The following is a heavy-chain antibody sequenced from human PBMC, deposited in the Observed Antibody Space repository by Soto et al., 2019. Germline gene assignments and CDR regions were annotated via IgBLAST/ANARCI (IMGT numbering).Heavy chain of an antibody. CDR2: IRSKAYGGTT. CDR3: TRDHPPYDFWSGYYDSYYYGMDV. CDR1: GFTFSTSS. J-gene: IGHJ6*02. Sequence: GGSLRLSCAASGFTFSTSSMSWVRQAPGKGLEWVGFIRSKAYGGTTEYAASVKGRFTISRDDSKSIAYLQMNSLKTEDTAVYYCTRDHPPYDFWSGYYDSYYYGMDVWGQGTTVTVSS. D-gene: IGHD3-3*01. V-gene: IGHV3-49*04.